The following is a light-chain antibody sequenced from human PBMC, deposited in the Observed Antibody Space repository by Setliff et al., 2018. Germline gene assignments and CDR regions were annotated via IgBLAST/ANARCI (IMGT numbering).Light chain of an antibody. J-gene: IGLJ1*01. CDR1: YSDVGKYNL. CDR3: CSYAGSSTFV. CDR2: DFT. Sequence: QSVLTQPASVSGSPGQSITTSCTGTYSDVGKYNLVSWYQQHPGKAPKLILYDFTTRPSGVSDRFSGSKSANTASLTISGLQAEDEADYYCCSYAGSSTFVFGGGTKV. V-gene: IGLV2-23*02.